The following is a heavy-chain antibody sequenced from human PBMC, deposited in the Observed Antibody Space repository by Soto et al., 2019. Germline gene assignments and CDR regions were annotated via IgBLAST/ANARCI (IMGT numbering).Heavy chain of an antibody. Sequence: GESLKISCKGSGYSFTSYRIGWVRQMPGKGLEWMGIIYPGDSDTRYSPSFQGQVTISADKSISTAYLQWSSLKASDTAMYYCARLGRRDGYNYNYYYGMDVWGQGTTVTVSS. CDR2: IYPGDSDT. D-gene: IGHD5-12*01. V-gene: IGHV5-51*01. J-gene: IGHJ6*02. CDR1: GYSFTSYR. CDR3: ARLGRRDGYNYNYYYGMDV.